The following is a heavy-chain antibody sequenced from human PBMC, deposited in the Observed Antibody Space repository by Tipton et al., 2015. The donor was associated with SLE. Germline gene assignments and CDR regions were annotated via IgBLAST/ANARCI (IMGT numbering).Heavy chain of an antibody. CDR2: INHSGST. CDR1: GGSFSGYY. Sequence: TLSLTCAVYGGSFSGYYWSWIRQPPGKGLEWIGGINHSGSTNYNPSLKSRVTVSVDTSKNQFSLKLSSVTAADTAVYYCARGGIAVAGTDYWGQGTLVTVSS. D-gene: IGHD6-19*01. J-gene: IGHJ4*02. V-gene: IGHV4-34*01. CDR3: ARGGIAVAGTDY.